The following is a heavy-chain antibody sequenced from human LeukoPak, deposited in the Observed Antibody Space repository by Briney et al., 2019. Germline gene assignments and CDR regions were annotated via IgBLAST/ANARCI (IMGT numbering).Heavy chain of an antibody. D-gene: IGHD3-10*01. V-gene: IGHV3-23*01. J-gene: IGHJ4*02. Sequence: GGSLRLSCAASGFTFSSYEMNWVRQAPGKGLEWVSVISGSGDTTYYADSVKGRFTISRDNSKNTLYLQMNSLRAEDTAVYYCAKCAWFGDAPGGDYWGQGTLVTVSS. CDR3: AKCAWFGDAPGGDY. CDR1: GFTFSSYE. CDR2: ISGSGDTT.